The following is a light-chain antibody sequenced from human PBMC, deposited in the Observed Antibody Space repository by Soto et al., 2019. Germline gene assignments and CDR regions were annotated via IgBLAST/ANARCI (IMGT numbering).Light chain of an antibody. CDR2: DVS. CDR1: SSDVGGYNF. Sequence: QLVLTQPASVSGSPGQSITISCTGTSSDVGGYNFVSWYQQHPGKAPKLMIYDVSNRPSGVSSRFSGSKSGNTASLTISGLQAEDEADYYCSSYTSSSTLVLFGGGTKLTVL. J-gene: IGLJ2*01. V-gene: IGLV2-14*03. CDR3: SSYTSSSTLVL.